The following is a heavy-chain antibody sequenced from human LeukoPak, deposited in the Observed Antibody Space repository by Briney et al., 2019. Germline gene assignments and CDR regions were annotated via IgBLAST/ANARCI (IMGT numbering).Heavy chain of an antibody. V-gene: IGHV3-7*01. D-gene: IGHD4-17*01. CDR1: GFTFSSYW. CDR3: ARDVDYGDLDAFDI. J-gene: IGHJ3*02. CDR2: IKQDGSEK. Sequence: PGGSLRLSCAASGFTFSSYWMSWVRQAPGKGLEWVANIKQDGSEKYYVDSVKGRFTISRDNAKNSLYLQMNSLRAEDTAVYYCARDVDYGDLDAFDIWGQGTMVTVSS.